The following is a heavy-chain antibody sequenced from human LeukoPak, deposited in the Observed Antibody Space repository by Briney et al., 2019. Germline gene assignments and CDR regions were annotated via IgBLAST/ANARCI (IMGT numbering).Heavy chain of an antibody. V-gene: IGHV4-34*01. CDR3: ARPRITMVRGVNHWFDP. J-gene: IGHJ5*02. CDR2: INHSGST. CDR1: GGSFSGYY. D-gene: IGHD3-10*01. Sequence: SETLSLTCAVYGGSFSGYYWSWIRQPPGKGLEWIGEINHSGSTNYNPSPKSRVTISVDTSKNQFSLKLSSVTAADTAVYYCARPRITMVRGVNHWFDPWGQGTLVTVSS.